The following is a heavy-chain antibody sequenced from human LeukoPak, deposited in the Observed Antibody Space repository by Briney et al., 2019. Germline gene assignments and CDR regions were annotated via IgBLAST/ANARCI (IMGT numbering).Heavy chain of an antibody. CDR3: AKAIGGWYGTNAFDI. CDR2: ISGSGGST. J-gene: IGHJ3*02. V-gene: IGHV3-23*01. Sequence: GGSLRLSCAASGCTFSSYAMSWVRQAPGKGLEWVSAISGSGGSTYYADSVKGRFTISRDNSKNTLYLQMNSLRAEDTAVYYCAKAIGGWYGTNAFDIWGQGTMVTVSS. D-gene: IGHD6-19*01. CDR1: GCTFSSYA.